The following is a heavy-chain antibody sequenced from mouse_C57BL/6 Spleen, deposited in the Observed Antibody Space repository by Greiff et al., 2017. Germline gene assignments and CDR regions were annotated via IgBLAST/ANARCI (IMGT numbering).Heavy chain of an antibody. CDR3: TRGGGSTMSTTAWFAY. CDR1: GFTFSSYA. J-gene: IGHJ3*01. Sequence: EVKLMESGEGLVKPGGSLKLSCAASGFTFSSYAMSWVRQTPEKRLEWVAYISSGGDYIYYADTVKGRFTISRDNARNTLYLQMSSLKSENTAMYYCTRGGGSTMSTTAWFAYWGQGTLVTVSA. D-gene: IGHD2-4*01. CDR2: ISSGGDYI. V-gene: IGHV5-9-1*02.